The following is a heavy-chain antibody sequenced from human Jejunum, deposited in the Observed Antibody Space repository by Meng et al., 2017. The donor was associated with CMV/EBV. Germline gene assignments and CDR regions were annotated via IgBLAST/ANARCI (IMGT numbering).Heavy chain of an antibody. CDR3: VRHGDCSSGSCYYHWFDP. CDR1: RCSINTYY. D-gene: IGHD2-2*01. V-gene: IGHV4-59*01. Sequence: GQRQGSGPGLMKPSETLSLTCSVSRCSINTYYWSWIRQPPGKGLEWIGYIYNSGGTYYNPSLKSRVTISTDTSKNQFSLKLNSVTAADTAVYYCVRHGDCSSGSCYYHWFDPWGQGSLVTVSS. J-gene: IGHJ5*02. CDR2: IYNSGGT.